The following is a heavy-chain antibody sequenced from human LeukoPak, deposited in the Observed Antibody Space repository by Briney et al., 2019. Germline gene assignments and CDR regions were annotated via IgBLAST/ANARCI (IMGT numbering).Heavy chain of an antibody. CDR3: ARVFCSSTSFSCYMDL. J-gene: IGHJ6*03. Sequence: ASVKVSCKASGYTFTGYYMHWVRQAPGQGLEWMGWINPNSGGTNYAQKFQGRVTMTRDTSISTAYMELSRLRSDDTAVYYCARVFCSSTSFSCYMDLWGKGTTVTVSS. V-gene: IGHV1-2*02. CDR1: GYTFTGYY. D-gene: IGHD2-2*01. CDR2: INPNSGGT.